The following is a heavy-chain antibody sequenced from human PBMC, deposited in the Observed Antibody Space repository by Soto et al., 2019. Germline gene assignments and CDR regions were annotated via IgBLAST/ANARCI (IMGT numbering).Heavy chain of an antibody. CDR2: INPSGGST. CDR1: GYTFTSYY. Sequence: AAVKVSCKASGYTFTSYYMHWVRQAPGQGLEWMGIINPSGGSTSYAQKFQGRVTMTRDTSTSTVYMELSSLRSEDTAVYYCAREREMATFDYWGQGTLVTGSS. J-gene: IGHJ4*02. D-gene: IGHD5-12*01. V-gene: IGHV1-46*01. CDR3: AREREMATFDY.